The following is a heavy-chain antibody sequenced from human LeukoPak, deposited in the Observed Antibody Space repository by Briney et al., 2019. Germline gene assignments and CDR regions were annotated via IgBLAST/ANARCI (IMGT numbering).Heavy chain of an antibody. Sequence: SETLSLTCAVYGGSFSGYYWSWIRQPPGKGLEWIGEINHSGSTSYNPSLKSRVTISVDTSKNQFSLKLSSVTAADTAVYYCARVFTYYDFWSGYYDHYFDYWGQGTLVTVSS. V-gene: IGHV4-34*01. D-gene: IGHD3-3*01. J-gene: IGHJ4*02. CDR3: ARVFTYYDFWSGYYDHYFDY. CDR1: GGSFSGYY. CDR2: INHSGST.